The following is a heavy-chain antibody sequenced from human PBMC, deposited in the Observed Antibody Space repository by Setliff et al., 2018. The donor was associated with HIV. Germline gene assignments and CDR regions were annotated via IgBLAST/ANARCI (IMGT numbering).Heavy chain of an antibody. CDR1: GDSIRSYY. CDR3: ARDPGIVPIGYFDL. J-gene: IGHJ2*01. CDR2: IYYTGST. D-gene: IGHD2-15*01. V-gene: IGHV4-59*01. Sequence: ETLSLTCSVSGDSIRSYYWSWIRQPPGKGLEWIGYIYYTGSTNYNPSLKSRVTISVDTSKNQFSLKLGSVTAADTAVYYCARDPGIVPIGYFDLW.